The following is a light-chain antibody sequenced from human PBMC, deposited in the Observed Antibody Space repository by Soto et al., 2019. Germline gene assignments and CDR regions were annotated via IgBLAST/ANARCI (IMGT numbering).Light chain of an antibody. J-gene: IGKJ1*01. CDR2: AAS. CDR3: QQYGSSVWT. V-gene: IGKV3-20*01. CDR1: QSVTSNY. Sequence: EVVLTQSPGTLSLSPGERLTLSCRASQSVTSNYLAWYQQKPGQAPRVLIYAASFRATGIPDRFSGSGSGTDFTLTITRLEPEDFAVYYCQQYGSSVWTFGQGTKVEIK.